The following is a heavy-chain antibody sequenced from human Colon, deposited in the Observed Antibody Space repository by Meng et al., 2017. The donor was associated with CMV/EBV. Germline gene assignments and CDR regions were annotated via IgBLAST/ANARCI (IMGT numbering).Heavy chain of an antibody. CDR1: GYTFTGYY. V-gene: IGHV1-2*02. J-gene: IGHJ2*01. Sequence: ASVKVSCKASGYTFTGYYMHWVRQAPGQGLEWMGWISPNSGGTNYAQKFQGRVTMTRDTSISTAYMELSRLRSDDTAVYYCARDAGQLVLYWYFDLWGRGTLVTVSS. CDR2: ISPNSGGT. CDR3: ARDAGQLVLYWYFDL. D-gene: IGHD6-6*01.